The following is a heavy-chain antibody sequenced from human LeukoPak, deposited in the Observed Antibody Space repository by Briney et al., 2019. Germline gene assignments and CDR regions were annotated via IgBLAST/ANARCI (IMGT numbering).Heavy chain of an antibody. J-gene: IGHJ4*02. CDR1: GYTFTSYT. Sequence: ASVKVSCKASGYTFTSYTMNWVRQAPGQGLEWMGWINTNTGNPTYAQGFTGRFVFSLDTSVSTAYLQINSLKAEDTAVYYCAQSPNYYDSSADYWGQGTLVTVSS. V-gene: IGHV7-4-1*02. CDR2: INTNTGNP. D-gene: IGHD3-22*01. CDR3: AQSPNYYDSSADY.